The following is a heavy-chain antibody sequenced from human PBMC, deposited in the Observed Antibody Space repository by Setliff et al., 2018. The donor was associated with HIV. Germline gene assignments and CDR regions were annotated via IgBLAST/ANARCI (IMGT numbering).Heavy chain of an antibody. J-gene: IGHJ5*02. CDR3: ARGFLRSRRRWFDP. V-gene: IGHV4-59*01. CDR2: IFYSGST. CDR1: GGSISSYY. D-gene: IGHD4-17*01. Sequence: PSETLSLTCTVSGGSISSYYWSWIRQPPGKGLEWIGYIFYSGSTNYNPSLKSRVTMSVDASKNQFSLRLSSVTAADTAVYYCARGFLRSRRRWFDPWGQGTLVTVSS.